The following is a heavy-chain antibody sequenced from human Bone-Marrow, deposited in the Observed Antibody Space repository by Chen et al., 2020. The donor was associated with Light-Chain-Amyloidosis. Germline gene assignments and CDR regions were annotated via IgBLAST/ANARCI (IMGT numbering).Heavy chain of an antibody. Sequence: EVQLVESGGGLVQPGGSLRLSCVASGFSFSNYEMNWVRQAPGQGLEWVSYISTTGTTIYYADFARGRFTISRDNAKNSLYLQMNSLIAEDTAVYYCARDRWVARHFPGAVDIWGQGTVVTVSS. D-gene: IGHD2-15*01. V-gene: IGHV3-48*03. CDR2: ISTTGTTI. CDR3: ARDRWVARHFPGAVDI. J-gene: IGHJ3*02. CDR1: GFSFSNYE.